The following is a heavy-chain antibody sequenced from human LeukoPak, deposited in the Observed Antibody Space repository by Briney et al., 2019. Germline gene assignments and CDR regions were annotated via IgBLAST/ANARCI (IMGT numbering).Heavy chain of an antibody. D-gene: IGHD6-19*01. CDR3: APKPLTVAAPDSDY. CDR2: ISASGDRT. CDR1: GFTFSNYA. Sequence: PGGSLRLSSVASGFTFSNYAMSWVRQAPGKGLEWFSAISASGDRTYYADSVKGRFTISRDNSKNTLYLQRNSLRAEDTAVYYCAPKPLTVAAPDSDYWGQGTLVTVSS. V-gene: IGHV3-23*01. J-gene: IGHJ4*02.